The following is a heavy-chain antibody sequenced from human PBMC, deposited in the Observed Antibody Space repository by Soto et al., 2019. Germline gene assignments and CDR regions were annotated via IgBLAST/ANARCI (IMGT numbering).Heavy chain of an antibody. CDR3: ARRHNYYYFMDV. D-gene: IGHD2-21*01. CDR2: IYYSGTT. Sequence: SETLSLTYTVSGGSISSSDYYWGWIRQPPGKGLEWIGSIYYSGTTYYNPSLKSRVTISVDTSKNQFSLKLSSVTAADTAVYYCARRHNYYYFMDVWGKGTTVTVSS. CDR1: GGSISSSDYY. V-gene: IGHV4-39*01. J-gene: IGHJ6*03.